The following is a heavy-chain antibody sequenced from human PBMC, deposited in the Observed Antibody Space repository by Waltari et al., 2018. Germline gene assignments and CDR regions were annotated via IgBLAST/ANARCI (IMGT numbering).Heavy chain of an antibody. CDR3: ARQAARNFDY. Sequence: QVQLVQSGAEVKKPGASGHVYCKAPGSNFIGYYIHWVRQAPGQGLEWMGWINPNTGGTKYAQKYQGRVTLTRDTSISTAYMELSSLGSDDMAVFYCARQAARNFDYWGQGTLVTVSS. V-gene: IGHV1-2*02. CDR1: GSNFIGYY. CDR2: INPNTGGT. J-gene: IGHJ4*02.